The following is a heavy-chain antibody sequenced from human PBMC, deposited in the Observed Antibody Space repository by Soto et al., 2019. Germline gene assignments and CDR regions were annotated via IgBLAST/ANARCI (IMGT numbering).Heavy chain of an antibody. CDR1: GGSINNYY. V-gene: IGHV4-59*08. J-gene: IGHJ4*02. D-gene: IGHD3-10*01. Sequence: SETLSLTCIVSGGSINNYYWSWIRQPPGKGLKFVGYIYYSGSTNYNPSLKSRVTISVDTSKNQFSLKLSSVTAADTAVYYCARHVWFGELSRLDYWGQGTLVNGSS. CDR3: ARHVWFGELSRLDY. CDR2: IYYSGST.